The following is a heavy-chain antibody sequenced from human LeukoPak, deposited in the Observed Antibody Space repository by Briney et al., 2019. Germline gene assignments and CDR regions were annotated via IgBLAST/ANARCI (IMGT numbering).Heavy chain of an antibody. CDR1: GASVSASGYF. Sequence: PSETLSLTCTVSGASVSASGYFWGWIRQPPGQGLEWIGTLHYSGNTYYNPSLKSRVTISEDTSKNQFSLKLNSVTSADTAVYYCARDWDGAFDFNTFDIWGQGTMVTVSS. V-gene: IGHV4-39*07. J-gene: IGHJ3*02. D-gene: IGHD4/OR15-4a*01. CDR3: ARDWDGAFDFNTFDI. CDR2: LHYSGNT.